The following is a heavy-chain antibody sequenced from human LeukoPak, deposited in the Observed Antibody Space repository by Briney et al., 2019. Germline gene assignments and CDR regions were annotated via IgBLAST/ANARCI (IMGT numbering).Heavy chain of an antibody. D-gene: IGHD3-22*01. CDR3: ARDRDDSSGYLAFDI. Sequence: TLSLTCTVSGGSISSGGYYWSWIRQHPGKGLEWISYIYYSGSTYYNPSLKSRVTISVDTSKNQFSLKLSSVTAADTAEYYCARDRDDSSGYLAFDIWGQGTMVTVHS. J-gene: IGHJ3*02. V-gene: IGHV4-31*03. CDR1: GGSISSGGYY. CDR2: IYYSGST.